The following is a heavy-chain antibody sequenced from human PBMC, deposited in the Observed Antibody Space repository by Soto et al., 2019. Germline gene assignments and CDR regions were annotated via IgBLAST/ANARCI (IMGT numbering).Heavy chain of an antibody. D-gene: IGHD3-16*01. V-gene: IGHV3-48*03. Sequence: EVQLVESGGGLVQPGGSLRLSCAASGFTFSSYEMNWVRQAPGEGLEWVTYITRSGSPIFYADSVKGRFTISRDNAKNSLFLQMNSLRAEDTAVYYCARGGGPLDYWGQGTLVTVSS. CDR1: GFTFSSYE. CDR2: ITRSGSPI. J-gene: IGHJ4*02. CDR3: ARGGGPLDY.